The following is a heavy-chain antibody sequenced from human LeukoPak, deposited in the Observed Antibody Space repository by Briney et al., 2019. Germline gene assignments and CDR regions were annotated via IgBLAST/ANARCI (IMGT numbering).Heavy chain of an antibody. D-gene: IGHD1-26*01. CDR2: INPNSGGT. Sequence: ASVKVSCKASGGTFSSYAISWVRQAPGQGLEWMGWINPNSGGTNYAQKFQGWVTMTRDTSISTAYMELSRLRSDDTAVYYCARDRSLSGSYDYWGQGTLVTVSS. J-gene: IGHJ4*02. CDR1: GGTFSSYA. V-gene: IGHV1-2*04. CDR3: ARDRSLSGSYDY.